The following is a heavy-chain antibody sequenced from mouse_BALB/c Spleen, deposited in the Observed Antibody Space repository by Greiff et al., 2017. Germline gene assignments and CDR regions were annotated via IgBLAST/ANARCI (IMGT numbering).Heavy chain of an antibody. CDR1: GFSLTGYG. CDR3: ARERDDYGGYYYAMDY. J-gene: IGHJ4*01. Sequence: VQLQESGPGLVAPSQSLSITCTVSGFSLTGYGVNWVRQPPGKGLEWLGMIWGDGSTDYNSALKSRLSISKDNSKSQVFLKMNSLQTDDTARYYCARERDDYGGYYYAMDYWGQGTSVTVSS. D-gene: IGHD2-4*01. V-gene: IGHV2-6-7*01. CDR2: IWGDGST.